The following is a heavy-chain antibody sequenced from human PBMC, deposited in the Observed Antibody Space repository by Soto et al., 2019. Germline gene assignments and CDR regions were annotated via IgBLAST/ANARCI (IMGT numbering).Heavy chain of an antibody. CDR1: GDSVSSPYY. CDR2: VFHTGTT. CDR3: ARSAGWYAVHS. J-gene: IGHJ4*02. V-gene: IGHV4-4*02. Sequence: QVQLQESGPGLVKPSGTLSLTCAVSGDSVSSPYYWCWVRQPPGKGLEWIGEVFHTGTTSYNPSLRSRVTISMDESNNQFSLPLSSVTAADTGVYYCARSAGWYAVHSWGPGTLVIVSS. D-gene: IGHD6-19*01.